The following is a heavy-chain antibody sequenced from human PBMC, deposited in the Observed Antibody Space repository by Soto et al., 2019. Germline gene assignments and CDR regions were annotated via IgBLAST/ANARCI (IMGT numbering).Heavy chain of an antibody. CDR1: GSITNHH. V-gene: IGHV1-46*01. Sequence: QVHLVQSGAEVKKPGASVNVSCQASGSITNHHMHWVRQAPGQGREWMGIFNPSGLSTTYAQKFQGRVTITRDTSTSTVYMELSSLTSEDTAVYFCAKVTPRGPIAVAGPLGSWGQGTLVIVSS. CDR3: AKVTPRGPIAVAGPLGS. CDR2: FNPSGLST. D-gene: IGHD6-19*01. J-gene: IGHJ4*02.